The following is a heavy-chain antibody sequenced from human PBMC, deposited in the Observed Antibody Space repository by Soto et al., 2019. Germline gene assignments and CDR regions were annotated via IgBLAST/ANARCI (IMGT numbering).Heavy chain of an antibody. D-gene: IGHD4-4*01. V-gene: IGHV4-39*07. CDR2: IYYSGST. CDR3: ARGMTTVTTLGY. CDR1: GGSISSSSYY. Sequence: SETLSLTCTVSGGSISSSSYYWGWIRQPPGKGLEWIGSIYYSGSTYYNPSLKSRVTTSVDRSKNQFSLKLSSVTAADTAVYYCARGMTTVTTLGYWGQGTLVTVSS. J-gene: IGHJ4*02.